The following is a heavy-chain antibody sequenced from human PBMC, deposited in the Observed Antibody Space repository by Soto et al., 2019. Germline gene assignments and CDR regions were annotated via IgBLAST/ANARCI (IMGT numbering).Heavy chain of an antibody. CDR3: ARLMIVKGGEAFDI. J-gene: IGHJ3*02. CDR1: VLTLRIHS. CDR2: ISSSSSTI. Sequence: ESLSLSRVPCVLTLRIHSISWARQAAGKGLEWISYISSSSSTISYGDSVKGRFAISRDNARNSLSLQMNSLRDEDTAVYYCARLMIVKGGEAFDIWGQGTMVPGSS. V-gene: IGHV3-48*02. D-gene: IGHD3-22*01.